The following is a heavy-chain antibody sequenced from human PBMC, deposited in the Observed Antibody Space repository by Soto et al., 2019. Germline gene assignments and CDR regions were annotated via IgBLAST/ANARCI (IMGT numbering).Heavy chain of an antibody. V-gene: IGHV3-30*18. D-gene: IGHD6-13*01. CDR1: GFTFTSYG. CDR2: ISYDGNNK. Sequence: QVQLVESGGGVVQPGTSLRLSCVPSGFTFTSYGMYWVRQAPGKGLEWVAVISYDGNNKYYADSVKGRFTISRDNAKNXLYLQMNSLRPEDTAVYYCAKDLGQQLVLNYGMDVWGQGTTVTVSS. CDR3: AKDLGQQLVLNYGMDV. J-gene: IGHJ6*02.